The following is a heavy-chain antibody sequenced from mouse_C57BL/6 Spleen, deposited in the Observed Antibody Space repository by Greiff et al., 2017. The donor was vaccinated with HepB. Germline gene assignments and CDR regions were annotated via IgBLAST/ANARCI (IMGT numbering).Heavy chain of an antibody. CDR1: GYTFTDYN. V-gene: IGHV1-22*01. J-gene: IGHJ3*01. CDR3: ARSGYYSNSWFAY. D-gene: IGHD2-5*01. CDR2: INPNNGGT. Sequence: EVQLQQSGPELVKPGASVKMSCKASGYTFTDYNMHWVKQSHGKSLEWIGYINPNNGGTSYNQKFKGKATLTVNKSSSTAYMELRSLTSEDSAVYYCARSGYYSNSWFAYWGQGTLVTVSA.